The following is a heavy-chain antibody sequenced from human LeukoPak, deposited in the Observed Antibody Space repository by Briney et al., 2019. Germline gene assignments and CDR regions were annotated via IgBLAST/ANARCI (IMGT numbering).Heavy chain of an antibody. Sequence: ASVKVSRKTSGYTFTGYYTHWVRQAPGQGLEWMGWINPNSGDTNYAQKFQGRVTMTRDTSISTAYMELSSLRSEDTAVYYCARGLYSSLFYYYYYMDVWGKGTTVTISS. D-gene: IGHD6-19*01. J-gene: IGHJ6*03. CDR1: GYTFTGYY. V-gene: IGHV1-2*02. CDR2: INPNSGDT. CDR3: ARGLYSSLFYYYYYMDV.